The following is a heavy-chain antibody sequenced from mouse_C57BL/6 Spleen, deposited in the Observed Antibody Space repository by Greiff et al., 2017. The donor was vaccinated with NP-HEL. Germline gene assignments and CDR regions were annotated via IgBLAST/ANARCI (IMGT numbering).Heavy chain of an antibody. J-gene: IGHJ3*01. V-gene: IGHV1-59*01. CDR3: AREERSFAY. Sequence: QVQLQQPGAELVRPGTSVKLSCKASGYTFTSYWMHWVKQRPGQGLEWIGVIDPSDSYTNYNQKFKGKATLTVDTSSSTAYMQLSSLTSEDSAVYYCAREERSFAYWGQGTLVTVSA. CDR2: IDPSDSYT. CDR1: GYTFTSYW.